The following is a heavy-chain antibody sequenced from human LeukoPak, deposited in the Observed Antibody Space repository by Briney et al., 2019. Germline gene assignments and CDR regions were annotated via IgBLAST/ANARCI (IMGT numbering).Heavy chain of an antibody. CDR2: ISIGSSNV. CDR3: ASHPHDFWIGYAFDN. V-gene: IGHV3-48*01. J-gene: IGHJ4*02. CDR1: GFTFSSHS. D-gene: IGHD3-3*01. Sequence: PGGSLRLTCAASGFTFSSHSLNWVRQAPGKGLEWVSYISIGSSNVYYAESVKGRFTISRDNAKKSLYLQMNSLTPDDTAVYYCASHPHDFWIGYAFDNWGQGTLVTVSS.